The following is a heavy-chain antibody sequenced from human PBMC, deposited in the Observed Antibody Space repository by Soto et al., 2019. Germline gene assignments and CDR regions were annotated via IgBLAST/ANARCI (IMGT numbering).Heavy chain of an antibody. CDR2: IYDSGSA. D-gene: IGHD6-6*01. CDR3: ARASSSASAIDY. Sequence: QVQLQDSGPGLVKPSQTLSITCSVSGESISSGGYYWSWIRQHPGKGLEWIGYIYDSGSAYYNPSLKSRVIISIDTSKNQFTMRLTSVTAADTAVYYCARASSSASAIDYWGQGTLITVSS. V-gene: IGHV4-31*03. CDR1: GESISSGGYY. J-gene: IGHJ4*02.